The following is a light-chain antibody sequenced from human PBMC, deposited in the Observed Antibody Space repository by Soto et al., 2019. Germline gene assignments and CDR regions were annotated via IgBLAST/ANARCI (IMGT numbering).Light chain of an antibody. CDR2: DAS. CDR3: QHYGTSLFT. Sequence: DIVLTQSPGTLSLSPGERATLSCRASQIISSTYLGWYQQKPGQAPRLLIYDASSRATGIPDRFSGSGSGTDFTLTIIRLEPEDFAVYYCQHYGTSLFTFGQGTKLEIK. CDR1: QIISSTY. V-gene: IGKV3-20*01. J-gene: IGKJ2*01.